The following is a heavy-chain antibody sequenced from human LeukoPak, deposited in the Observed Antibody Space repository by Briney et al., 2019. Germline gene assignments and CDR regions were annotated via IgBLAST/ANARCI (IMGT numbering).Heavy chain of an antibody. V-gene: IGHV3-7*01. CDR1: GFTFSSYW. J-gene: IGHJ6*03. CDR2: IKQDGSEK. CDR3: ARRMAARRESYYMDV. Sequence: GGSLRLSCAASGFTFSSYWMSWVRQAPGKGLEWVANIKQDGSEKYYVDSVKGRFTISRDNAKNSLYLQMNSLRAEDTAVYYCARRMAARRESYYMDVWGKGTTVTVSS. D-gene: IGHD6-6*01.